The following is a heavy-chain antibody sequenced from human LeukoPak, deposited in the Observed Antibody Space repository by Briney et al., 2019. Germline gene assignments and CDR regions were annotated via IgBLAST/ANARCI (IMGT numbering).Heavy chain of an antibody. D-gene: IGHD6-6*01. CDR1: GGSISSYY. Sequence: PSETLSLTCTVSGGSISSYYWSWIRQPPGKGLEWIGYIYYSGSTNYNRSLKSRVTISVDTSKNQFSLKLSSVTAADTAVYYCARDGQEQLASKSDYWGQGTLVTVSS. V-gene: IGHV4-59*01. CDR2: IYYSGST. CDR3: ARDGQEQLASKSDY. J-gene: IGHJ4*02.